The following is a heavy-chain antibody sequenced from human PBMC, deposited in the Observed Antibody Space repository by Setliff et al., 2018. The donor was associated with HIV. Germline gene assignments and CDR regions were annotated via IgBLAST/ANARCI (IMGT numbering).Heavy chain of an antibody. CDR3: ARLSVVTATRIYYFDY. CDR1: GYSFTSYW. V-gene: IGHV5-51*01. Sequence: GESLKISCKGSGYSFTSYWIGWVRQMPGKGQEWMGIIYPGDSDTRYSPSFQGQVTISADKSISTAYLQWSSLKASDTPMYYCARLSVVTATRIYYFDYWGQGTLVTVSS. CDR2: IYPGDSDT. D-gene: IGHD2-21*02. J-gene: IGHJ4*02.